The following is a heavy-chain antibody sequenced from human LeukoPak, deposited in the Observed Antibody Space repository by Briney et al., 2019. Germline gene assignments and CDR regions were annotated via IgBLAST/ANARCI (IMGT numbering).Heavy chain of an antibody. D-gene: IGHD3-16*01. CDR2: ISSSSSYI. CDR1: GFTFSSYS. J-gene: IGHJ4*02. V-gene: IGHV3-21*01. Sequence: GGSLRLSCAASGFTFSSYSMNWVRQAPGKGLEWVSSISSSSSYIYYADSVKGRFTISRGNAKNSLYLQMNSLRAEDTAVHYCAREKAITFGGVDYWGQGTLVTVSS. CDR3: AREKAITFGGVDY.